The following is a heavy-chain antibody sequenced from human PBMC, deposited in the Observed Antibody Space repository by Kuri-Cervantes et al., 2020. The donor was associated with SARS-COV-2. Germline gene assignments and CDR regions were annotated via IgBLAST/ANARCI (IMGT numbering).Heavy chain of an antibody. J-gene: IGHJ4*02. V-gene: IGHV2-26*01. D-gene: IGHD3-10*01. CDR1: GFSLSTSGVG. CDR2: IFSNDEK. CDR3: ARISMVKGVITD. Sequence: SGPTLVKPTQTLTLTCTFSGFSLSTSGVGVGWIRQPPGKALEWLAHIFSNDEKSYSTSLKSRLTISKDTSKSQVVLTMTNMDPVDTATYYCARISMVKGVITDWGQGTLVTVSS.